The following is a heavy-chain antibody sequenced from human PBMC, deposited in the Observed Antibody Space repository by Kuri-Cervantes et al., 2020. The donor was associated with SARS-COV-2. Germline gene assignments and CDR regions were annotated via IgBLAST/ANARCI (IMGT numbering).Heavy chain of an antibody. V-gene: IGHV3-30-3*01. D-gene: IGHD2-21*02. CDR2: ISYDGSNK. J-gene: IGHJ6*01. CDR3: ARVPLLIAAYYYYGMDV. Sequence: GGSLRLSCAASGFTFSGHWIHWVRQAPGKGLVWVAVISYDGSNKYYADSVKGRFTISRDNSKNTLYLQMNSLRAEDTAVYYCARVPLLIAAYYYYGMDVWGQGTTVT. CDR1: GFTFSGHW.